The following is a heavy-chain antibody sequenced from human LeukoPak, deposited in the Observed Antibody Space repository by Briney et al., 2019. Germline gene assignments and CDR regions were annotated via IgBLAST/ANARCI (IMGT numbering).Heavy chain of an antibody. CDR1: GFTFSSYS. D-gene: IGHD3-10*01. V-gene: IGHV3-21*04. Sequence: GGSLRLSCAASGFTFSSYSMNWVRQAPGKGLEWVSSISTSSSYIYYADSVKGRFTISRDNAKNSLYLQLNSLRAEDTAVYYCAKDAVAPGSGGDYFDYWGQGTLVTVSS. J-gene: IGHJ4*02. CDR3: AKDAVAPGSGGDYFDY. CDR2: ISTSSSYI.